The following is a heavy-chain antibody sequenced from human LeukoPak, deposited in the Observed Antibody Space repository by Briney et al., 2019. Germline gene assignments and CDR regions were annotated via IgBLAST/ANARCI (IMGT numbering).Heavy chain of an antibody. V-gene: IGHV3-23*01. J-gene: IGHJ4*02. CDR3: AKDLGSVVTPPSLDY. CDR2: VSGSGGST. Sequence: GGSLRLSCAASGFTFSSYAMSWVRQAPGRGLKWVSAVSGSGGSTYYADSVKGRFTISRDNSKNTLFLQMNSLRAEDTAVYYCAKDLGSVVTPPSLDYWGQGTLVTVSS. CDR1: GFTFSSYA. D-gene: IGHD4-23*01.